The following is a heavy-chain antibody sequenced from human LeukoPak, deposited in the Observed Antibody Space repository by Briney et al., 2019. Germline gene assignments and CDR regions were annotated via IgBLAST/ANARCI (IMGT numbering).Heavy chain of an antibody. Sequence: GGSLRLSCAVSGFTFSSYGMHWVRQAPGKGLEWVAFIRYGGSNKYYADSVKGRFTISRDNSKNTLYLQMNSLRAEDTAVYYCAKDLIAVAGPTGDYWGQGTLVTVSS. D-gene: IGHD6-19*01. J-gene: IGHJ4*02. CDR2: IRYGGSNK. CDR1: GFTFSSYG. V-gene: IGHV3-30*02. CDR3: AKDLIAVAGPTGDY.